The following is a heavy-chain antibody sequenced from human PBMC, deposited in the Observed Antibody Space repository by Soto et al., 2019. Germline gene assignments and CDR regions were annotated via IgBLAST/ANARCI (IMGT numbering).Heavy chain of an antibody. CDR1: GGSFSGYY. D-gene: IGHD6-19*01. V-gene: IGHV4-34*01. CDR2: INHSGST. CDR3: ARVGSSGWYLDY. Sequence: QVQLQQWGAGLLKPSETLSLTCAVYGGSFSGYYWSWIRQPPGKGLEWIGEINHSGSTNYNPSLKSRVNISVDTSKNQFSLKLSSVTAADTAVYYCARVGSSGWYLDYWGQGTLVTVSS. J-gene: IGHJ4*02.